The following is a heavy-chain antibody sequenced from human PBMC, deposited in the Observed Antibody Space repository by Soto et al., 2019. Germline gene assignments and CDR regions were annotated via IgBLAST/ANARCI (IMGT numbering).Heavy chain of an antibody. V-gene: IGHV3-15*07. CDR3: TTGWIQLWSDYYYYYGMDV. CDR1: GFTFSNAW. CDR2: IKSKTDGGTT. J-gene: IGHJ6*02. Sequence: GGSLRLSCAASGFTFSNAWMNWVRQAPGKGLEWVGRIKSKTDGGTTDYAAPVKGRFTISRDDSKNTLYLQMNSLKTEDTAVYYCTTGWIQLWSDYYYYYGMDVWGQGTTVTVSS. D-gene: IGHD5-18*01.